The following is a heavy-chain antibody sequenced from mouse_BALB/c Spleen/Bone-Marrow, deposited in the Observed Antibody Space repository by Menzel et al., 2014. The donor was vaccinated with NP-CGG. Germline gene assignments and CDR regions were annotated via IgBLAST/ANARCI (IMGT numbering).Heavy chain of an antibody. Sequence: QVQLKDSGPGLVAPSQSLSIPCTVSGFSLTSYGVHWVRQPPGKVLEWLGVIWAGGSTNYNSALMSRLSISKDNSKSXVFLKMNSLQTDDTAMYYCARGSYYEGAMDYWGQGTSVTVSS. CDR1: GFSLTSYG. J-gene: IGHJ4*01. V-gene: IGHV2-9*02. CDR2: IWAGGST. D-gene: IGHD1-1*01. CDR3: ARGSYYEGAMDY.